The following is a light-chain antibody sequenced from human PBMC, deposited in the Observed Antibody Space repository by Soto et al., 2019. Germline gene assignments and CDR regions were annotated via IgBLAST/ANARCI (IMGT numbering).Light chain of an antibody. CDR2: KAS. CDR3: QQYDTYTGA. V-gene: IGKV1-5*03. CDR1: QSISLW. J-gene: IGKJ1*01. Sequence: DIQMTQSPSTLSASVGDRVTITCRASQSISLWLAWYQQKPGKAPKLLMYKASILQSGVPSRFSGSGSGTEFTLTISSLQPDDFATYYCQQYDTYTGAFGQGTKVEIK.